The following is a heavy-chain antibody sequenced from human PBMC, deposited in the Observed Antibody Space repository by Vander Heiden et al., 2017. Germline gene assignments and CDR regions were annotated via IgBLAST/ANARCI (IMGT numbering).Heavy chain of an antibody. CDR3: ATAVEYSSGWYDY. J-gene: IGHJ4*02. CDR2: LSGSGGST. Sequence: EVQLLESGGGLVQPGGSLRLSCAASGCTFRSYAMSWVRQAPGKGLEWVSALSGSGGSTYYAASVEGRFTISRDNSKNSVFIQMNSLRAEDTAIYYCATAVEYSSGWYDYWGQGTLVTVSS. CDR1: GCTFRSYA. D-gene: IGHD6-19*01. V-gene: IGHV3-23*01.